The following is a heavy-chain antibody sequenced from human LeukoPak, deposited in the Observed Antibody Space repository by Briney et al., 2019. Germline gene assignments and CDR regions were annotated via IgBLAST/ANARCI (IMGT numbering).Heavy chain of an antibody. J-gene: IGHJ4*02. CDR3: ARSDSSGYYYREDY. CDR2: ISSSSSYI. V-gene: IGHV3-21*01. CDR1: GFTFSSYS. D-gene: IGHD3-22*01. Sequence: GGSLRLSCAASGFTFSSYSKNWVRQAPGKGLEWVSSISSSSSYIYYADSVKGRFTISRDNAKNSLYLQMNSLRAEDTAVYYCARSDSSGYYYREDYWGQGTLVTVSS.